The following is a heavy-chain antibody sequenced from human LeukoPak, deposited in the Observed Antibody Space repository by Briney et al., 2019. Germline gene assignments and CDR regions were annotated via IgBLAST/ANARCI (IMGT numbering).Heavy chain of an antibody. CDR3: AKTGDYFDSTDYYRPDAFDI. CDR2: ITSGGAP. D-gene: IGHD3-22*01. V-gene: IGHV3-23*01. J-gene: IGHJ3*02. Sequence: GGSLRLSCAASGFTFSNYAVMWVRQAPGQGLEWVSAITSGGAPRYADSVKGRFTISIDKSNNTLYLQMNSLRAEDTALYYCAKTGDYFDSTDYYRPDAFDIWGQGTMVTVSS. CDR1: GFTFSNYA.